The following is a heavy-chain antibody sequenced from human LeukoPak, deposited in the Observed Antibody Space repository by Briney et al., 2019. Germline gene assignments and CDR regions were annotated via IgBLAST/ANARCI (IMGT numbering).Heavy chain of an antibody. J-gene: IGHJ4*02. CDR3: ARGTKIVVPERYYFDH. V-gene: IGHV4-30-2*01. D-gene: IGHD3-22*01. CDR2: FFHGRST. Sequence: SQTLSLTCAVSGDSITSGDYSWTWIRQPPGQGLEWIGYFFHGRSTYYNPSLESRVTISVDRSKNQFSLKLNSVTAADTAVYYCARGTKIVVPERYYFDHWGQGALVTVSS. CDR1: GDSITSGDYS.